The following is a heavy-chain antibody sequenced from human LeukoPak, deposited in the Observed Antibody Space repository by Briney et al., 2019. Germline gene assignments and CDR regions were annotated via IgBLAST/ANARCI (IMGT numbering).Heavy chain of an antibody. J-gene: IGHJ4*02. CDR3: ARGGYSGSYYRFD. D-gene: IGHD1-26*01. V-gene: IGHV3-74*01. CDR2: IDKEGSAA. CDR1: GFTFTNYW. Sequence: GGSLRLSCVSSGFTFTNYWMHWVRQVPGKGPVWVGRIDKEGSAAFYAESVKGRFTISRDNFKNMVYLQVNSLTAEDTAVYHCARGGYSGSYYRFDWGQGTLVTVSS.